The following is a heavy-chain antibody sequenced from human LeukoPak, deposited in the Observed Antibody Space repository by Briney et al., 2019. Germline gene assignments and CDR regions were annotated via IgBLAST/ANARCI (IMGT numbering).Heavy chain of an antibody. D-gene: IGHD2-15*01. V-gene: IGHV3-53*04. J-gene: IGHJ6*02. Sequence: GGSLTLSCAASGFTVSSNYMSWVRQAPGKGLEWVSVIYSGGSTYYADSVKGRFTISRHNSKNTLYLQMNSLRAEDTAVYYCARDLRVVVADYYYYYGMDVWGQGTTVTVSS. CDR3: ARDLRVVVADYYYYYGMDV. CDR2: IYSGGST. CDR1: GFTVSSNY.